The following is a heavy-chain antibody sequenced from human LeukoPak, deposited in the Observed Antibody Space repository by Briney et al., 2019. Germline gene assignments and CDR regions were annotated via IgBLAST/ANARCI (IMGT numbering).Heavy chain of an antibody. J-gene: IGHJ4*02. CDR2: INHSGST. CDR1: GGSFSGYY. V-gene: IGHV4-34*01. CDR3: ARRVCSSTSCPMLDY. Sequence: SETLSLTCAVYGGSFSGYYWSWIRQPPGKGLEWIGEINHSGSTNYNPSLNSRVTISVDTSKNQFSLKLSSVTAADTAVYYCARRVCSSTSCPMLDYWGQGTLVTVSS. D-gene: IGHD2-2*01.